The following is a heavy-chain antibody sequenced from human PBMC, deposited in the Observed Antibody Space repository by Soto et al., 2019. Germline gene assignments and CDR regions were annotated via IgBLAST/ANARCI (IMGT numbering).Heavy chain of an antibody. V-gene: IGHV3-30*18. CDR3: AKDGGSGWSHY. CDR2: ISYDGSNK. J-gene: IGHJ4*02. CDR1: GFTFSSYG. D-gene: IGHD6-19*01. Sequence: SLRLSCAASGFTFSSYGMHWVRQAPGKGLEWVAVISYDGSNKYYADSVKGRFTISRDNSKNTLYLQMNSLRAEDTAVYYCAKDGGSGWSHYWGQGTLVTVSS.